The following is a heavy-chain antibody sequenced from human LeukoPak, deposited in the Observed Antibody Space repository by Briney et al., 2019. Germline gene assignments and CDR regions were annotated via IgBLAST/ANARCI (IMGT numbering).Heavy chain of an antibody. V-gene: IGHV4-34*01. CDR1: SGSFSGFY. CDR3: ARGGSSGWYRDYFDY. D-gene: IGHD6-19*01. CDR2: INHSGST. J-gene: IGHJ4*02. Sequence: TSVTLSLTCAVYSGSFSGFYWFWLPHPPGKRLEWIREINHSGSTNYNPSLKSRVTISVDTSKNQFSLKLSSVTAADTAVYYCARGGSSGWYRDYFDYWGQGTLVTVSS.